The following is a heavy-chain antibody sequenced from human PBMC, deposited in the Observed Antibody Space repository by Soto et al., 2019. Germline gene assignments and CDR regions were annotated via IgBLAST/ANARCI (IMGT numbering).Heavy chain of an antibody. V-gene: IGHV5-51*01. CDR2: IYPGDSDT. CDR3: ARLDGEYSSPSGAFDI. J-gene: IGHJ3*02. Sequence: ESLKISCKGSGYSFTSYWIGWVRQMPGKGLEWMGIIYPGDSDTRYSPSFQGQVTISADKSISTAYLQWSSLKASDTAMYYCARLDGEYSSPSGAFDIWGQGTMVTVSS. D-gene: IGHD6-6*01. CDR1: GYSFTSYW.